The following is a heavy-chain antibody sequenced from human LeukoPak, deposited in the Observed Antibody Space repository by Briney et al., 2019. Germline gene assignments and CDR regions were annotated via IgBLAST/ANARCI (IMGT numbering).Heavy chain of an antibody. Sequence: PSETLSHTCAGPGGSISSSNWWSWVPQSPGKGLEWIGEIYHSGTTNYNPSLKSRVTISVDKSKNQFSLKLSSVTAADTAVYYCAVKGAVSGSFDYWGQGTLVTVSS. V-gene: IGHV4-4*02. CDR1: GGSISSSNW. CDR3: AVKGAVSGSFDY. J-gene: IGHJ4*02. CDR2: IYHSGTT. D-gene: IGHD5-12*01.